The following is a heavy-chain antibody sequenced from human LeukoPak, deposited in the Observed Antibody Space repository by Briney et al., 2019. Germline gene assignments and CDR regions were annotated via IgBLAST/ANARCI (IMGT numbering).Heavy chain of an antibody. J-gene: IGHJ4*02. CDR3: ARGPPRNYYGLGSFNLDY. CDR2: VIPILGIA. CDR1: GGTFSSYA. V-gene: IGHV1-69*04. Sequence: SVTVSCTASGGTFSSYAISWVRQAPGQGLEWMGRVIPILGIANCAQKFQGRATITADKSTSTAYMELSSLRSDDTAVYYCARGPPRNYYGLGSFNLDYWGQGTLVTVSS. D-gene: IGHD3-10*01.